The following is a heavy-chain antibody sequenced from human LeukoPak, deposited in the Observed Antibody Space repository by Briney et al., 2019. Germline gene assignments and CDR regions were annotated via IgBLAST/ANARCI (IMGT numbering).Heavy chain of an antibody. CDR3: TKSDWFDS. CDR1: GFTFSRYS. V-gene: IGHV3-21*01. J-gene: IGHJ5*01. Sequence: GGSLRLSCAASGFTFSRYSMNWVRQAPGKGLEWVLSISTSSIYIYYADSVKGRFTISRDNSKNTLYLQMNNLRAEDTAVYYCTKSDWFDSWGQGTLVTVSS. CDR2: ISTSSIYI.